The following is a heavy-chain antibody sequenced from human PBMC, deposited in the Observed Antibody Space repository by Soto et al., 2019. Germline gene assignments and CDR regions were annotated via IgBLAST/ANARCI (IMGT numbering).Heavy chain of an antibody. V-gene: IGHV1-69*08. CDR2: IIPILGIA. Sequence: QVQLVQSGAEMKKPGSSVKVSCKASGGTFSSYTISWVRQAPGQGLEWMGRIIPILGIANYAQKFQGRVTITADKSTGPAYMELSNLRSEDTAVYYCAREAGYCRGGSCSTGAFDLGGQGTMVTVSS. D-gene: IGHD2-15*01. CDR3: AREAGYCRGGSCSTGAFDL. CDR1: GGTFSSYT. J-gene: IGHJ3*01.